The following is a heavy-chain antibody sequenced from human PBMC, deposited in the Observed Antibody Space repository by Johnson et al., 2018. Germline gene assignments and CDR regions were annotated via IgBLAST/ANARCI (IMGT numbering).Heavy chain of an antibody. D-gene: IGHD6-6*01. CDR3: AADDDRSSSRGTYNWFHP. CDR1: GDSVSSNSIA. CDR2: TYYRSKWYN. Sequence: QVQLVQSGPGLVKHSQTLSLTCAISGDSVSSNSIAWNWIRQSPSRGLEWLGRTYYRSKWYNEYPSSVKSRITINPDTSKNQFSLQLNSVTPEDTAVYYCAADDDRSSSRGTYNWFHPWGQGSLVTVSS. J-gene: IGHJ5*02. V-gene: IGHV6-1*01.